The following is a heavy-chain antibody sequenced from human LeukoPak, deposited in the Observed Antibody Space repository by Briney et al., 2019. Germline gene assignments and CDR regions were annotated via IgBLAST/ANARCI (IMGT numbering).Heavy chain of an antibody. Sequence: GGSLRLSCAASGFTFSSYGMNWVRQAPGKGLEWVSSISSSSSYIYYADSVKGRFTISRDNAKNSLYLQMNSLRAEDTAVYYCARTTPLMTTVTGGYDYWGQGTLVTVSS. CDR3: ARTTPLMTTVTGGYDY. V-gene: IGHV3-21*01. J-gene: IGHJ4*02. CDR2: ISSSSSYI. D-gene: IGHD4-17*01. CDR1: GFTFSSYG.